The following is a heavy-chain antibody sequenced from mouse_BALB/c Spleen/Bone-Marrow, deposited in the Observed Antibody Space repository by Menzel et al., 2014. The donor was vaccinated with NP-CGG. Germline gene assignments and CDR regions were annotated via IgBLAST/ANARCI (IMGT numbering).Heavy chain of an antibody. Sequence: EVQRVESGGGLVKPGGSLKLSCAASGFAFSSYDMSWVRQTPEKRLEWVATISSGGSYTYYPDSVKGRFTISRDNARNTLYLQMSSLRSEDTALYYCVRRVQLDYWGQGTTLTVSP. V-gene: IGHV5-9*02. CDR3: VRRVQLDY. CDR2: ISSGGSYT. J-gene: IGHJ2*01. CDR1: GFAFSSYD.